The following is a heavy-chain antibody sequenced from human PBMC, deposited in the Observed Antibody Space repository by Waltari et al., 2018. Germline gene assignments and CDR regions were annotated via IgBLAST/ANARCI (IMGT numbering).Heavy chain of an antibody. CDR1: GGSISSGGYY. V-gene: IGHV4-31*03. J-gene: IGHJ3*02. Sequence: QVQLQESGPGLVKPSQTLSLTCTVSGGSISSGGYYWSWIRQHPGKGLEWMGYSYSSGSTYYTPSLKSRVTISVDTSKNHFSLKLSSVTAADTAVYYCARVSSRGIQEWGAFDIWGQGTMVTVSS. D-gene: IGHD3-3*01. CDR2: SYSSGST. CDR3: ARVSSRGIQEWGAFDI.